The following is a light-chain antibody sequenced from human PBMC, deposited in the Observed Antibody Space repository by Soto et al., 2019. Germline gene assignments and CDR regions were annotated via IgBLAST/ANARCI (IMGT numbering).Light chain of an antibody. V-gene: IGKV3-20*01. CDR2: GTS. J-gene: IGKJ1*01. Sequence: EIVLTQSPGTLSVSPGERATLSCRASQTISSNYLAWYQQKPGQAPRLLIYGTSSRATGIPVRFSGSGSGTDSTLTIGRLEPDDSAIYYCQQYVRWTFGQGTKVEI. CDR3: QQYVRWT. CDR1: QTISSNY.